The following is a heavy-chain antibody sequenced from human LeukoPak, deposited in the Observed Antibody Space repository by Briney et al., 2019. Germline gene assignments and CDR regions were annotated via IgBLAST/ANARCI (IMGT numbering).Heavy chain of an antibody. CDR2: INHSRSS. Sequence: KTSETLSLTCAVYGGSFSNYYWSWIRQPPGKGLEWIAEINHSRSSKYNPSLKSRVTISVDTSKNQFSLKLTSVTAADTAVYYCAKDLNLVRGVIITKRRGDYFDYWGQGTLVTVSS. D-gene: IGHD3-10*01. J-gene: IGHJ4*02. V-gene: IGHV4-34*01. CDR1: GGSFSNYY. CDR3: AKDLNLVRGVIITKRRGDYFDY.